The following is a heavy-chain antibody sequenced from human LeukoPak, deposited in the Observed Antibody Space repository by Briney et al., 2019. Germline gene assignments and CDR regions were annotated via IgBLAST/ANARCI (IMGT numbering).Heavy chain of an antibody. V-gene: IGHV4-34*01. Sequence: TSETLSLTCAVYGGSFSGYYWSWIRQPPGKGLEWIGEINHSGSTNYNPSLKSRVTISVDTSKNQFSLELSSVTAADTAVYYCARGGRYSYGYVDYWGQGTLVTVSS. D-gene: IGHD5-18*01. CDR3: ARGGRYSYGYVDY. J-gene: IGHJ4*02. CDR2: INHSGST. CDR1: GGSFSGYY.